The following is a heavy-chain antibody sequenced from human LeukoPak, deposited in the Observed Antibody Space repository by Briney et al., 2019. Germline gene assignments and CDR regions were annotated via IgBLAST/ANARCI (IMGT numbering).Heavy chain of an antibody. D-gene: IGHD2-2*01. CDR2: INHSGST. J-gene: IGHJ4*02. Sequence: PSETLSLTCIVSGGSISSGSYYWSWIRQPPGKGLEWIGEINHSGSTNYNPSLKSRVTISVDTSKNQFSLKLSSVTAADTAVYYCARREIRCSSTSCYVSYFDYWGQGTLVTVSS. V-gene: IGHV4-39*07. CDR3: ARREIRCSSTSCYVSYFDY. CDR1: GGSISSGSYY.